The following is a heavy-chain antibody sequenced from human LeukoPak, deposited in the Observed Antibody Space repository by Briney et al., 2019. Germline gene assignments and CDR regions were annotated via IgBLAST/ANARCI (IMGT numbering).Heavy chain of an antibody. CDR2: ISSTSGTI. J-gene: IGHJ4*02. D-gene: IGHD6-19*01. CDR3: ARSPSPTSYSSGWYDY. CDR1: GFTFSSYS. Sequence: GGSLRLSCAASGFTFSSYSMNWVRQAPGKGLEWVSYISSTSGTIYNADSVKGRFTISRDNAKNSLYLQMNSLRDEDTAVYYCARSPSPTSYSSGWYDYWGQRILVTVSS. V-gene: IGHV3-48*02.